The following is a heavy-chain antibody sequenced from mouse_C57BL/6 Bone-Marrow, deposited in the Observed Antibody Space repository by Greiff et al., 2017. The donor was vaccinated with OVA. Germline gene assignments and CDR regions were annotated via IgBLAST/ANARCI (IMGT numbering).Heavy chain of an antibody. V-gene: IGHV1-19*01. CDR2: INPYNGGT. CDR1: GYTFTDYY. D-gene: IGHD1-1*01. Sequence: VQLQQSGPVLMKPGASVKMSCKASGYTFTDYYMNWVKQSHGKSLEWIGVINPYNGGTSYNQKFKGKATLTVDKSSSTAYMELNSLTSEDSAVYYCAEIYYYGSSFYWYFDVWGTGTTVTVSS. CDR3: AEIYYYGSSFYWYFDV. J-gene: IGHJ1*03.